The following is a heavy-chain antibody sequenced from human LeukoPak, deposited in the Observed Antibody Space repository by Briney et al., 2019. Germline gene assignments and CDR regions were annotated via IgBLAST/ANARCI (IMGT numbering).Heavy chain of an antibody. Sequence: GASVTVSCKASGYTFTSYGISWVRQAPGQGLEGMGWISAYNGNTNYAQKLQGRVTMTTDTSTSTAYMELRSLRSDDTAVYYCARESARFGVIYYYYMDVWGKGTTVTISS. D-gene: IGHD3-10*01. CDR1: GYTFTSYG. J-gene: IGHJ6*03. CDR3: ARESARFGVIYYYYMDV. CDR2: ISAYNGNT. V-gene: IGHV1-18*01.